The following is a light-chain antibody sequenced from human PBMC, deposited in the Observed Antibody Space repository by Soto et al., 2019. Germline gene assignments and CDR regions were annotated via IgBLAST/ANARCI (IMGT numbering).Light chain of an antibody. CDR1: SSNIGSNT. J-gene: IGLJ2*01. CDR3: AAWDDSLKVV. V-gene: IGLV1-44*01. CDR2: SNN. Sequence: QSVLTQPPSASGAPGQRVTISCSGSSSNIGSNTVSWYQQLPGTAPKLLIYSNNQRPSGVPDRFSGSRSGTSAALAISGLQSEDEAFYDCAAWDDSLKVVFGGGTKLTVL.